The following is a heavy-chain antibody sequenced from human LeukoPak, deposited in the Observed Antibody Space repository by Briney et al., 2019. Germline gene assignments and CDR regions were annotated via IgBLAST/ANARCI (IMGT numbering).Heavy chain of an antibody. CDR2: IYTSGST. CDR1: GGSISSYY. V-gene: IGHV4-4*07. D-gene: IGHD6-13*01. Sequence: SETLSLTCTVSGGSISSYYWSWIRQPAGKGLEWIGRIYTSGSTNYNPSLKSRVTMSVDTSKNQFSLKLSSVTAADTAVYYWARGEAAGSIYYYYYMDVWGKGTTVTISS. CDR3: ARGEAAGSIYYYYYMDV. J-gene: IGHJ6*03.